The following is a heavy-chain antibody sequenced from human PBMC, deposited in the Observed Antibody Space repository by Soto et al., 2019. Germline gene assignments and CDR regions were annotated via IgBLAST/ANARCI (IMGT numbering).Heavy chain of an antibody. D-gene: IGHD2-15*01. CDR3: AKELGYCSGGSCYVLGNGMDV. V-gene: IGHV3-23*01. Sequence: GGSLRLSCAASGFTFSSYAMSWVRQAPGKGLEWVSAISGSGGSTYYADSVKGRFTISRDNSKNTLYLQMNSLRAEDTAVYHCAKELGYCSGGSCYVLGNGMDVWGQGTTVTVSS. CDR1: GFTFSSYA. J-gene: IGHJ6*02. CDR2: ISGSGGST.